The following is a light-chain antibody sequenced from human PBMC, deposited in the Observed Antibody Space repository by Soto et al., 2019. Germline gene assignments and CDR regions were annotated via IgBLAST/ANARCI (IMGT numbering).Light chain of an antibody. CDR2: DAT. J-gene: IGKJ2*01. V-gene: IGKV1-33*01. CDR1: QDINNY. CDR3: HHYYVPYT. Sequence: DIQMTQSPSSLSASVGDKVTITCQASQDINNYLNWYQQKPGKAPKLLIYDATDLETGVPSRFSGSRSGTDFTFTISSLQPEDIGTYYCHHYYVPYTFGQGTKLEIK.